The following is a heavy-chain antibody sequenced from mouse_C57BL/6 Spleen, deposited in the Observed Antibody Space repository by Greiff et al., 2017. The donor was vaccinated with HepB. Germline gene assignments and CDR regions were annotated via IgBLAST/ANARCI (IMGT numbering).Heavy chain of an antibody. CDR2: ISSGSSTI. CDR1: GFTFSDYG. J-gene: IGHJ4*01. CDR3: ARHDYVYAMDY. D-gene: IGHD2-4*01. V-gene: IGHV5-17*01. Sequence: EVNVVESGGGLVKPGGSLKLSCAASGFTFSDYGMHWVRQAPEKGLEWVAYISSGSSTIYYADTVKGRFTISRDNAKNTLFLQMTSLRSEDTAMYYCARHDYVYAMDYWGQGTSVTVSS.